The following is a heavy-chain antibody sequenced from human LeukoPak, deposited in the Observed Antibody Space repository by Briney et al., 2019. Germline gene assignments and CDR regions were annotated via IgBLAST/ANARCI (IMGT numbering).Heavy chain of an antibody. V-gene: IGHV4-59*01. CDR1: GGSISSYY. Sequence: SETLSLTCPVSGGSISSYYWSWIRQPPGKGLEWIGYIYYSGTTDYNPSLKSRVTISVDTSNNQFSLKVSSVTAADTAVYYCARSSADYRSFDYWGQGTLVPVSS. CDR3: ARSSADYRSFDY. D-gene: IGHD4-11*01. CDR2: IYYSGTT. J-gene: IGHJ4*02.